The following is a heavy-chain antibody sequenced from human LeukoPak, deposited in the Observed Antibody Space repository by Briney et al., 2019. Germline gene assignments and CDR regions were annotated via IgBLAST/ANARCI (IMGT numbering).Heavy chain of an antibody. CDR1: GGSISSYY. Sequence: SETLSLTCTVSGGSISSYYWSWIRQPPGKGLEWIGYIYYSGSTNYSPSLKSRVTISVDTSKNQFSLKLSSVTAADTAVYYCARAGYYDSSGYLDYWGQGTLVTVSS. D-gene: IGHD3-22*01. CDR2: IYYSGST. CDR3: ARAGYYDSSGYLDY. V-gene: IGHV4-59*01. J-gene: IGHJ4*02.